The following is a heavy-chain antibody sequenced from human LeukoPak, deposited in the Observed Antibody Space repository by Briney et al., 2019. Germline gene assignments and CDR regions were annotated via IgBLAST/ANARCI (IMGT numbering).Heavy chain of an antibody. Sequence: SVKVSCKASGGTFSSYAISWVRQAPGHGLEWMGGIIPIFGTANYAQKFQGRVTMTRDTSTSTVYMELSSLRSEDTAVYYCARGLTAAGNYFDYWGQGTLVTVSS. CDR1: GGTFSSYA. D-gene: IGHD6-13*01. CDR2: IIPIFGTA. CDR3: ARGLTAAGNYFDY. V-gene: IGHV1-69*05. J-gene: IGHJ4*02.